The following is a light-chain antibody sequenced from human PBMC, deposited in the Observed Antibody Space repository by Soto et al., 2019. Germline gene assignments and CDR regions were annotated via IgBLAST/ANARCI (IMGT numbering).Light chain of an antibody. CDR2: EVS. J-gene: IGLJ1*01. CDR3: SLYTSSTFYV. V-gene: IGLV2-18*01. Sequence: QSVLTQPPSVSGSPGQSVTISCTGTSSDVGYYNRVSWYQQPPGTAPKLLIYEVSNRPSGVPDRFSGSKSGNTASLTISGLQAEDDADYYCSLYTSSTFYVFGTGTKVTVL. CDR1: SSDVGYYNR.